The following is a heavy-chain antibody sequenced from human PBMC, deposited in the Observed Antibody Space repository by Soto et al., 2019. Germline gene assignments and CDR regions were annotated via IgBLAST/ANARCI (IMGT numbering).Heavy chain of an antibody. V-gene: IGHV3-74*01. CDR2: INSDGSST. J-gene: IGHJ4*02. D-gene: IGHD1-26*01. Sequence: GGSLRLSCAASGFTFSSYWMHWVRQAPGKGLVWVSRINSDGSSTSYADSVKGRFTISRDNAKNTLYLQMNSLRAEDTAVYYCARNPVEEGATIDYWGQGTLVTVSS. CDR3: ARNPVEEGATIDY. CDR1: GFTFSSYW.